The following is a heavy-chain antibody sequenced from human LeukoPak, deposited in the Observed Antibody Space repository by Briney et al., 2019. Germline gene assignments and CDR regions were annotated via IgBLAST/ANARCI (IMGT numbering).Heavy chain of an antibody. CDR2: IYYSGST. Sequence: PPETLSLTCTVSGGSISSYYWSWIRQPPGKGLEWIGYIYYSGSTNYNPSLKSRVTIAVDTSKSQFSLKLSSVTAADTGVYYCARLDDYGSGGFFDYWGQGTLVTVSS. CDR3: ARLDDYGSGGFFDY. J-gene: IGHJ4*02. V-gene: IGHV4-59*08. D-gene: IGHD3-16*01. CDR1: GGSISSYY.